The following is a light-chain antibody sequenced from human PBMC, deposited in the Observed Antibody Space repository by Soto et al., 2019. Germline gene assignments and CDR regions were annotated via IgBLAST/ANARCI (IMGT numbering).Light chain of an antibody. CDR2: GNN. Sequence: QSVLTQPPSASGTPGQRVTISCSGSSSNIGSNYVYWYQQLPGTAPKLLIFGNNQRPSGVPDRFSGSKSGTSASLAISGLRSDDEADYYCAAWDDSLSGYVFGTGTKVTVL. V-gene: IGLV1-47*02. J-gene: IGLJ1*01. CDR1: SSNIGSNY. CDR3: AAWDDSLSGYV.